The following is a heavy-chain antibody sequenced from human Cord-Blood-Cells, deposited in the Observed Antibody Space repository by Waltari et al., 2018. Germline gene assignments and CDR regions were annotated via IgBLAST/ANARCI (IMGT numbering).Heavy chain of an antibody. CDR2: ISSSSYI. J-gene: IGHJ4*02. V-gene: IGHV3-21*01. D-gene: IGHD1-26*01. CDR1: GFTFSSYS. CDR3: ARRIVGATTGFDY. Sequence: EVQLVESGGGLVKPGGSLRLSRAASGFTFSSYSMNWVRQAPGKGLEWVSSISSSSYIYYADSVKGRFTISRDNAKNSLYLQMNSLRAEDTAVYYCARRIVGATTGFDYWGQGTLVTVSS.